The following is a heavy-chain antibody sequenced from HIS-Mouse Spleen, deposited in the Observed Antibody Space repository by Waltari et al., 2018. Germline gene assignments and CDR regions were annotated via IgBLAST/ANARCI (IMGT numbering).Heavy chain of an antibody. V-gene: IGHV1-8*01. CDR2: MNPNSGNT. J-gene: IGHJ4*02. CDR3: ARGHDYSNYFDY. Sequence: QVPLVQSGAAVKTPGASVKVSCKASGYTFTSYDINWVRQATGQGLEWMGWMNPNSGNTGYAQKFQGRVTMTRNTSISTAYMELSSLRSEDTAVYYCARGHDYSNYFDYWGQGTLVTVSS. D-gene: IGHD4-4*01. CDR1: GYTFTSYD.